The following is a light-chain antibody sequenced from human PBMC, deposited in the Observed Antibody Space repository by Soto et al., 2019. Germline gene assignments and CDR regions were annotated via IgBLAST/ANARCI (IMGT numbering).Light chain of an antibody. CDR2: GAS. J-gene: IGKJ2*01. V-gene: IGKV3-20*01. CDR3: QQYGRSSLMFT. CDR1: QSVTSDF. Sequence: ETVLTQSPGTLSLSPGERATLSCRVSQSVTSDFLAWYQQKPGQAPRLLIYGASTRAAGVPDRFSGSGSGTDFTLTITRLEPEDFAVYYCQQYGRSSLMFTFGQGTKLGV.